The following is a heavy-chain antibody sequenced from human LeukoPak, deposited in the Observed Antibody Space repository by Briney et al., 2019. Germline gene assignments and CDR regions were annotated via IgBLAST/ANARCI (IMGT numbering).Heavy chain of an antibody. CDR2: ISRSGQNI. J-gene: IGHJ4*02. D-gene: IGHD1-26*01. CDR1: GFTFSNYA. Sequence: GGSLRLSCAASGFTFSNYAMTWVRQPPGKGLQWVSSISRSGQNIDHADSVNGRFSISRDNARNSLYLQMNSLTAEDTAVYYCARGTDSGTSRFDYWGQGTLVTVSS. CDR3: ARGTDSGTSRFDY. V-gene: IGHV3-21*01.